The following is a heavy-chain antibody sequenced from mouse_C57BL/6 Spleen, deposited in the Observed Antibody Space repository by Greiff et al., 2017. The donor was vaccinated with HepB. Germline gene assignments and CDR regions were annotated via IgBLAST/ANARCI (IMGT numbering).Heavy chain of an antibody. CDR3: ARCDGDCVGLAY. D-gene: IGHD2-13*01. CDR2: ISYDGSN. V-gene: IGHV3-6*01. J-gene: IGHJ3*01. Sequence: EVQLVESGPGLVKPSQSLSLTCSVTGYSITSGYYWNWIRQFPGNKLEWMGYISYDGSNNDNPSLQNRIPITRDTSKNQFFLKLNSVTTEDTATYYCARCDGDCVGLAYWGQGTLVTVSA. CDR1: GYSITSGYY.